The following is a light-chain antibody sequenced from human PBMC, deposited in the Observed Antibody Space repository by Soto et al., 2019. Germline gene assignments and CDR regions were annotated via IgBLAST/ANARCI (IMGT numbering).Light chain of an antibody. J-gene: IGLJ3*02. CDR1: SSNIGAGYD. CDR2: ANI. CDR3: ATWDDSLSVL. Sequence: QSVLTQSPSVSGAPGQRVTISCTGSSSNIGAGYDVHWYQQLPGTAPKLLIFANINRPSGVPDRFSGSKSGTSASLAITGLRAEDEADYYCATWDDSLSVLFGGGTKVTVL. V-gene: IGLV1-40*01.